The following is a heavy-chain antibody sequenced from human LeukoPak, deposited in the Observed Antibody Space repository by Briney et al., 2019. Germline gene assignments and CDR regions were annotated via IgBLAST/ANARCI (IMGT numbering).Heavy chain of an antibody. CDR3: ARGASNYYDSSGYLRPPYNNDY. CDR1: GGSFSGYS. Sequence: SETLSLTCAVFGGSFSGYSWSWIRQPPGKGLEWIGEINRGGSTNYNPSLKSRVTISVDTSKNQFSLKLSSVTAADTAVYYCARGASNYYDSSGYLRPPYNNDYWGPGTLVTVSS. J-gene: IGHJ4*02. V-gene: IGHV4-34*01. D-gene: IGHD3-22*01. CDR2: INRGGST.